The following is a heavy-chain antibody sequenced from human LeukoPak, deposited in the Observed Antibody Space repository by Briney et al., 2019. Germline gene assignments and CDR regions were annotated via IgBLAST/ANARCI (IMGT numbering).Heavy chain of an antibody. CDR1: GGSMSSYY. D-gene: IGHD6-13*01. V-gene: IGHV4-59*12. J-gene: IGHJ4*02. Sequence: SETLSLTCTVSGGSMSSYYWSWTRQPPGKGLEYIGYIYYTGSTYYNPSLKSRVTISGDTSKRQFSLRLSSVSAADTAVYYCARDATAGNFDYWGQGTLVTVSS. CDR2: IYYTGST. CDR3: ARDATAGNFDY.